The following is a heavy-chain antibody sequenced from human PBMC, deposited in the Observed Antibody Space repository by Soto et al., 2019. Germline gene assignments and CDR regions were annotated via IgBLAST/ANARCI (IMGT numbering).Heavy chain of an antibody. CDR3: ARRAETNGWNGFGADKYYFDF. V-gene: IGHV1-8*01. CDR2: MNPNTGNS. Sequence: ASVKVSCKASGYTFTSYDIYWVRQATDQGLGWWGWMNPNTGNSAYAQKFQGRVTVTSDTSINTVHMELNSLRSEDTAVYYCARRAETNGWNGFGADKYYFDFWGQGTLVTVSS. D-gene: IGHD1-1*01. J-gene: IGHJ4*02. CDR1: GYTFTSYD.